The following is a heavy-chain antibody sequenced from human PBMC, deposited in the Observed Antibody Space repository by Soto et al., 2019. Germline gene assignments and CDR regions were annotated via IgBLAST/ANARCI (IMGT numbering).Heavy chain of an antibody. CDR1: GFTFTTYA. CDR3: AKTMGDCSGGTCYGAYSMDV. CDR2: VSASGGST. V-gene: IGHV3-23*01. J-gene: IGHJ6*02. Sequence: EVQLLESGGGLVQPGESLRLSCAASGFTFTTYAMFWVRQAPGKGLEWVSGVSASGGSTYAADSVKGRFTISRDNSKNTVHLQMNSLRADDTAVYYRAKTMGDCSGGTCYGAYSMDVWGQGITVTVSS. D-gene: IGHD2-15*01.